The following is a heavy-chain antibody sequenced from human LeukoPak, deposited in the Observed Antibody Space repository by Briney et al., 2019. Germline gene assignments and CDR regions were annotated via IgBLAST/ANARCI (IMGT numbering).Heavy chain of an antibody. CDR1: GGSISSYH. V-gene: IGHV4-59*01. CDR3: ARIGSGWTYYFDY. Sequence: KPSETLSLTCTVSGGSISSYHWSWIRQPPGKGLEWIGYIYYSESTNYNPSLKSRVTISLDTSKNQFSLKLNSVTAADTAVYYCARIGSGWTYYFDYWGQGTLVTVSS. D-gene: IGHD6-19*01. J-gene: IGHJ4*02. CDR2: IYYSEST.